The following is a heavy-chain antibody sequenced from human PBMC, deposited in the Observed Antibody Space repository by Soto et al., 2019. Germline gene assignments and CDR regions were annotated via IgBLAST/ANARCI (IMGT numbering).Heavy chain of an antibody. CDR2: IIPILGIA. V-gene: IGHV1-69*08. CDR1: VGTFSSYT. CDR3: ARDPPYGTRGSD. Sequence: QVQLVQSGAEVKKPGSSVKVSCKASVGTFSSYTISWVRQAPGQGLEWMGRIIPILGIANYAQKFQGRVTITADKSTSTAYMELSSLRSEDTAVYYCARDPPYGTRGSDWGQGTLVTVSS. J-gene: IGHJ4*02. D-gene: IGHD2-2*01.